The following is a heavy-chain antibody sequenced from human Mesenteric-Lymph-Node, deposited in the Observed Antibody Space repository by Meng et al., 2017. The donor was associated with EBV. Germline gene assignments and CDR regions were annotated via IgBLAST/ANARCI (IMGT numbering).Heavy chain of an antibody. Sequence: VRPGAVDHKSGVHATVSCKSSGATCTSCAVSCVRQSTGQGLEWMVEFIPIFDSAKSAQKFQGRVTITANESTTTTYMELSSLRSEDTAVYYCARVDIVATVFDYWGQGTLVTVSS. V-gene: IGHV1-69*01. CDR1: GATCTSCA. D-gene: IGHD5-12*01. J-gene: IGHJ4*02. CDR3: ARVDIVATVFDY. CDR2: FIPIFDSA.